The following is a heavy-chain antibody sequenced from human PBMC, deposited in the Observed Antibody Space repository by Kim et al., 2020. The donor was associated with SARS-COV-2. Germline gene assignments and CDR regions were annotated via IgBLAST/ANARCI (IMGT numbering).Heavy chain of an antibody. CDR1: GFTVSSNY. Sequence: GGSLRLSCAASGFTVSSNYMSWVRQAPGKGLEWVSVIYSGGSTYYADSVKGRFTISRDNSKNTLYLRMNSLRAEDTAVYYCARDLYYYDSSGYLIQGNAFDIWGQGTMVTVSS. CDR3: ARDLYYYDSSGYLIQGNAFDI. V-gene: IGHV3-53*01. J-gene: IGHJ3*02. CDR2: IYSGGST. D-gene: IGHD3-22*01.